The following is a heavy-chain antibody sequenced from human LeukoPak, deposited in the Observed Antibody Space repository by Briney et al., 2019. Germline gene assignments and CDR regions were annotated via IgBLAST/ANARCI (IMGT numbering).Heavy chain of an antibody. D-gene: IGHD3-10*01. Sequence: PSETLSLTCSVSGGSISGSNYYWAWIRQPPGKGLEWIGNIHYSGSDYYKPSLKGRVTISVDTSKNQFSLKLSSVTAADTAVYYCADSITMVRGIFLHWGQGTLVTVSS. J-gene: IGHJ1*01. CDR1: GGSISGSNYY. CDR3: ADSITMVRGIFLH. V-gene: IGHV4-39*01. CDR2: IHYSGSD.